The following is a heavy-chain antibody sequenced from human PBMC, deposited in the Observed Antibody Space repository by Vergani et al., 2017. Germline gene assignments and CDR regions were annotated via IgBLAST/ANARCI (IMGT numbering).Heavy chain of an antibody. CDR2: INSDGSST. D-gene: IGHD2-2*01. CDR1: GFTFSSYW. V-gene: IGHV3-74*02. J-gene: IGHJ5*02. Sequence: EVQLVESGGGLVQPGGSLRLSCAASGFTFSSYWMSWVRQAPGKGLVWVSRINSDGSSTSYADSVKGRFTISRDNAKNTLYLQMNSLRAEDTAMYYCARGHLSAARWFDPWGQGTLVTVSS. CDR3: ARGHLSAARWFDP.